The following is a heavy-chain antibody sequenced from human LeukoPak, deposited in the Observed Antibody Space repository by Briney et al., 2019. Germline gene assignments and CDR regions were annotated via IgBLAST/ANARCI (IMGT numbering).Heavy chain of an antibody. D-gene: IGHD3-10*01. J-gene: IGHJ5*02. CDR1: GYTFNSYA. CDR3: ARVGGNLWFGELSYWFDP. V-gene: IGHV7-4-1*02. CDR2: INTNTGNP. Sequence: ASVKVSCKASGYTFNSYAMNWVRQAPGQGLEWMGWINTNTGNPTYAQGFTGRFVLSLDTSVSTAYLQISSLRADDTAVYYCARVGGNLWFGELSYWFDPWGQGTLVTVSS.